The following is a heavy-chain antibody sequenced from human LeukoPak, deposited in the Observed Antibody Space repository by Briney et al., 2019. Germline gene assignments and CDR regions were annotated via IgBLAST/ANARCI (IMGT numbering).Heavy chain of an antibody. Sequence: GASVKVSCKTSGYSFTDHYLHWLRQAPGQGLEWMGWTSPSGGGTFYAQKFQGRVTMTRDTSTSTVYMELSSLRSEDTAVYYCARALDSGSYNTTGVDWFDPWGQGTLVTVSS. CDR1: GYSFTDHY. J-gene: IGHJ5*02. CDR2: TSPSGGGT. V-gene: IGHV1-2*02. CDR3: ARALDSGSYNTTGVDWFDP. D-gene: IGHD1-26*01.